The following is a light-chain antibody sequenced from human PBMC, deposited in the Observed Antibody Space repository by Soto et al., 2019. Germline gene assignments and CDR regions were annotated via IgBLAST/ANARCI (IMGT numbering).Light chain of an antibody. V-gene: IGKV1-8*01. CDR2: AAA. Sequence: AIPLSQSPSSLSASVGDRFTITWRANPGISSYLASYQQKPGKPATLLIYAAASLRSGVPARFCGSGSGRDFTLTTICLQSEDFAAYYCRQYYSYPRTFGQGTKVDIK. J-gene: IGKJ1*01. CDR3: RQYYSYPRT. CDR1: PGISSY.